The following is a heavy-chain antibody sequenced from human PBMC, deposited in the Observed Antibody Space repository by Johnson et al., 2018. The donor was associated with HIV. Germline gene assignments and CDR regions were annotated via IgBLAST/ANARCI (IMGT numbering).Heavy chain of an antibody. Sequence: QVQLVESGGGLIKPGGSLRLSCAASGFTFSSYGMHWVRQAPGKGLEWVAFIRYDGSNKYYADSVKGRFTISRDNAKHTLYLKMKSLRAEDTSVYYWARDRPSKWLRSNDDAFDIWGQGTMVTVSS. J-gene: IGHJ3*02. CDR3: ARDRPSKWLRSNDDAFDI. CDR1: GFTFSSYG. D-gene: IGHD5-12*01. CDR2: IRYDGSNK. V-gene: IGHV3-30*02.